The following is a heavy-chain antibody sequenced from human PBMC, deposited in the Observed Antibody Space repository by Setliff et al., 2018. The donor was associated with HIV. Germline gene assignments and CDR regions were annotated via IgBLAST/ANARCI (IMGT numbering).Heavy chain of an antibody. D-gene: IGHD3-22*01. CDR2: IIPMLTTA. Sequence: SVKVSCKASGGTFSTYAFIWVRQAPGLGLEWMGGIIPMLTTANYAQNFQGRVTITADESTGTAYMELSSLRSEDTATYYCARCSSGYYWGSKYYYYGMDVWGQGTTVTVS. CDR1: GGTFSTYA. CDR3: ARCSSGYYWGSKYYYYGMDV. J-gene: IGHJ6*02. V-gene: IGHV1-69*13.